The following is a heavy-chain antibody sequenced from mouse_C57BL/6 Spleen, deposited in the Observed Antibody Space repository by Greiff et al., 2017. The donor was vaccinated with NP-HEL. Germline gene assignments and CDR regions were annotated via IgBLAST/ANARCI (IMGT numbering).Heavy chain of an antibody. CDR1: GYTFTSYW. V-gene: IGHV1-53*01. D-gene: IGHD3-2*02. Sequence: VQLQQPGTELVKPGDSVKLSCKASGYTFTSYWMHWVKQRPGQGLEWIGNINPSNGGTNYNEKFKSKATLTVDKSSSTAYMQLSSLTSEDAAVYYCASGTAQATGGFAYWGQGTLVTVSA. J-gene: IGHJ3*01. CDR2: INPSNGGT. CDR3: ASGTAQATGGFAY.